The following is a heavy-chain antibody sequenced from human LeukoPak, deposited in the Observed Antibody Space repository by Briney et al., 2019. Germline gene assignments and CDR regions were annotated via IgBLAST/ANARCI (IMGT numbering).Heavy chain of an antibody. CDR3: ARDFSVSGSYPNWFDP. V-gene: IGHV4-39*07. J-gene: IGHJ5*02. CDR2: IYYSGST. Sequence: PSETLSLTCTVSGGSISSSSYYWGWIRQPPGKGLEWIGSIYYSGSTYYNPSLKSRVTISVDTSKNQFSLKLSSVTAADTAVYYCARDFSVSGSYPNWFDPWGQGTLVTVSS. D-gene: IGHD1-26*01. CDR1: GGSISSSSYY.